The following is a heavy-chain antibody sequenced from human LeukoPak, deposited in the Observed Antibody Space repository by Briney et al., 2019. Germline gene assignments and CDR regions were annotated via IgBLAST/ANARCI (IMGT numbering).Heavy chain of an antibody. CDR1: GYTLTELS. CDR3: ATTLTYSSGYYRSEKLDY. J-gene: IGHJ4*02. D-gene: IGHD3-22*01. CDR2: FDPEDGET. V-gene: IGHV1-24*01. Sequence: ASVKVSCKVSGYTLTELSMHWVRQAPGKGLEWMGGFDPEDGETIYAQKFQGRVTMTEDTSTDTAYMELSSLRSEDTAVYYCATTLTYSSGYYRSEKLDYWGQGTLVTVSS.